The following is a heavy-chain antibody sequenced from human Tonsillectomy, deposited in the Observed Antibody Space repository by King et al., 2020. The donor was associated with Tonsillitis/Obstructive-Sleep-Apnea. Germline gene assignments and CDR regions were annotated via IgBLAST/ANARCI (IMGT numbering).Heavy chain of an antibody. Sequence: HVQLQQWGAGLLKPSETLSLTCAVYGGSFSGYYWSWIRQPPGKGLEWIGEINHSGSTNYNPSVKSRVTISLDTSKNQFSLRLTSVTAADTAVYYCAREDGDSGYDYGGWFDPWGQGALVTVSS. D-gene: IGHD5-12*01. J-gene: IGHJ5*02. CDR2: INHSGST. V-gene: IGHV4-34*01. CDR3: AREDGDSGYDYGGWFDP. CDR1: GGSFSGYY.